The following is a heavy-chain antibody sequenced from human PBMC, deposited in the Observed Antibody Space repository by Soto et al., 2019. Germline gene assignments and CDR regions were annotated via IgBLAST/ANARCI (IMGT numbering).Heavy chain of an antibody. Sequence: QVQLQESGPGLVKPSGTLSLTCAVSGGSISTSNWWTWVRQPPGKGLEWIGEIYHSGSTNYNPSLKSRVTMSLDKSKDQFSLSLTSVTAADTAMYYCATYPPDSNGYFLLYWGQGTLITVSS. CDR1: GGSISTSNW. CDR3: ATYPPDSNGYFLLY. J-gene: IGHJ4*02. CDR2: IYHSGST. D-gene: IGHD3-22*01. V-gene: IGHV4-4*02.